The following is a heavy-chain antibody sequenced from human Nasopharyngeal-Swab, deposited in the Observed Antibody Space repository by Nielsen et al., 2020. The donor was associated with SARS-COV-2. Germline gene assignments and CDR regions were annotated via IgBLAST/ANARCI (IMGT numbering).Heavy chain of an antibody. J-gene: IGHJ4*02. CDR3: ARQDSSAYYYVFNY. Sequence: GGSLRLSCAASGFTFSSYAMNWVRQPPGKGLEWVAFIRYDGSDYYYADSVEGRFTISRDNSKNTLYLQLNSLRAEDTAVYYCARQDSSAYYYVFNYWGQGTLVTVSS. D-gene: IGHD3-22*01. V-gene: IGHV3-30*02. CDR1: GFTFSSYA. CDR2: IRYDGSDY.